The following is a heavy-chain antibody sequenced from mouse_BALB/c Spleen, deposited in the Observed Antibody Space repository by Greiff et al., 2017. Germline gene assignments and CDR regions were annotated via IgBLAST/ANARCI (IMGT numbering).Heavy chain of an antibody. CDR2: IWAGGST. D-gene: IGHD1-1*01. J-gene: IGHJ4*01. CDR3: ARGGSSRYYYAMDY. Sequence: QVQLKESGPGLVAPSQSLSITCTVSGFSLTSYGVHWVRQPPGKGLEWLGVIWAGGSTNYNSALMSRLSISKDNSKSQVFLKMNSLQTDDTAMYYCARGGSSRYYYAMDYWGQGTSVTVSS. CDR1: GFSLTSYG. V-gene: IGHV2-9*02.